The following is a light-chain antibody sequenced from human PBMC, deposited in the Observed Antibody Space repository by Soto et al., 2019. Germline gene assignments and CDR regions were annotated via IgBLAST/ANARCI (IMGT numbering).Light chain of an antibody. CDR2: GAS. CDR1: QSVSSK. CDR3: QQYNNWPLT. J-gene: IGKJ1*01. V-gene: IGKV3-15*01. Sequence: EIVMTQSPATLSVSPGERATLSCRASQSVSSKLAWFQQKPGQAPRLLIYGASTRATGIPAGFSGSGSGTEFPLTISSLQSEDFAVYYCQQYNNWPLTFGQGTRVEIK.